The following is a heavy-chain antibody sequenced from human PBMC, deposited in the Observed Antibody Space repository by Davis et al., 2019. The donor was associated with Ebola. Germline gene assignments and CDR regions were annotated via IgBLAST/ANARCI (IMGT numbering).Heavy chain of an antibody. V-gene: IGHV1-18*01. CDR2: ISAYNGNT. Sequence: ASVKVSCKASGYTFTSYGISWVRQAPGQGLEWMGWISAYNGNTNYAQKLQGRVTMTTDTSTSTAYMELRSLRSDDTAVYYCAREFSSSWYPYYYYYMDVWGKGTTVTVSS. D-gene: IGHD6-13*01. J-gene: IGHJ6*03. CDR1: GYTFTSYG. CDR3: AREFSSSWYPYYYYYMDV.